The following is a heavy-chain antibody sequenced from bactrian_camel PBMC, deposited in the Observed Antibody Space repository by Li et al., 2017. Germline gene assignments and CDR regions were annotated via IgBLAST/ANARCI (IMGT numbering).Heavy chain of an antibody. CDR2: IDKDGAT. Sequence: HVQLVESGGGSVPAGGSLKLSCAPSFVIWRMCKMSWFRQTPGADRRELVASIDKDGATTYTDSVKGRFTISQENGKNTTFLQMNSLKSEDTALYYCTTPPYDSSWYVDFAFWGQGTQVTVS. J-gene: IGHJ6*01. CDR1: FVIWRMCK. CDR3: TTPPYDSSWYVDFAF. V-gene: IGHV3S53*01. D-gene: IGHD6*01.